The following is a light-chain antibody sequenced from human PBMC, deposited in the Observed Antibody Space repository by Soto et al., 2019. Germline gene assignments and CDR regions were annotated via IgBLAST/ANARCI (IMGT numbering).Light chain of an antibody. CDR3: SSYTSSSTYV. CDR2: EVN. CDR1: SSDVGTYNR. Sequence: QSALTQPPSVSGSPGQSVIISCTGTSSDVGTYNRVSWYQQPPGTAPKLMIFEVNNRPAGVPDRFSGSKSGNTASLTISGLQAEDEAVYDCSSYTSSSTYVFGTGTKVTVL. V-gene: IGLV2-18*02. J-gene: IGLJ1*01.